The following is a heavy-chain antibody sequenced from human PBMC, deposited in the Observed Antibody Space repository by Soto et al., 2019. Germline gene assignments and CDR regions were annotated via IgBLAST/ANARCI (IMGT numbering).Heavy chain of an antibody. V-gene: IGHV5-51*01. CDR1: GYKFTSSW. CDR3: ARKDKSGYFNWFDP. Sequence: LKISCRTSGYKFTSSWIAWVRQMPGKGLEWMGIIFPSDSDTRYSPSFQGQVTISADRSTSTVFLQWASLKASDTAVYFCARKDKSGYFNWFDPWGQGTLVTVS. CDR2: IFPSDSDT. J-gene: IGHJ5*02. D-gene: IGHD3-22*01.